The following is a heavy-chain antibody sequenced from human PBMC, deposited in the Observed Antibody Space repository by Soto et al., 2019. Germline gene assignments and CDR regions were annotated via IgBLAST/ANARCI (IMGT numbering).Heavy chain of an antibody. CDR1: GGSISSGDYY. D-gene: IGHD2-2*01. Sequence: SATLSLTCTVSGGSISSGDYYWSWIRQPPGKGLEWIGYIYYSGSTYYNTSLKSRVTISVDTSKNQFSLKLSSVTAADTAVFYCARVRGYCSSTSCDYYYYGMDVWGQGTTVT. J-gene: IGHJ6*02. CDR3: ARVRGYCSSTSCDYYYYGMDV. V-gene: IGHV4-30-4*01. CDR2: IYYSGST.